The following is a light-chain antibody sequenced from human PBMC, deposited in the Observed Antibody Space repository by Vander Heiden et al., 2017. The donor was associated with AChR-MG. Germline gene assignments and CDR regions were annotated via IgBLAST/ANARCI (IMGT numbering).Light chain of an antibody. CDR2: GNS. J-gene: IGLJ2*01. Sequence: QSVLTQPPSVSGAPGQRVTLSWTGTSSNIGAAYDVHWYQHLPGTAPKLLIYGNSNRPSGVPDRFSASKSDTSASLAVTGLHPDDEAVYYCQSYDVSLSAAVFGGGTKLTVL. CDR1: SSNIGAAYD. CDR3: QSYDVSLSAAV. V-gene: IGLV1-40*01.